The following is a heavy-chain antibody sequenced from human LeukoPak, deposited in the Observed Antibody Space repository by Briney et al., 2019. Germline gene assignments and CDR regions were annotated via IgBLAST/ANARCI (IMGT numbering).Heavy chain of an antibody. V-gene: IGHV1-2*02. Sequence: GASVKVSCKASGYTFTRYYMHWVRQAPGQGLAWMGWINPNSGGTNYAQKFQGRVTMTRDTPISTAYMELSRLRSDDTAVYYCARGYSSGRDSDMDVWGQGTTVTVSS. D-gene: IGHD6-19*01. CDR3: ARGYSSGRDSDMDV. J-gene: IGHJ6*02. CDR1: GYTFTRYY. CDR2: INPNSGGT.